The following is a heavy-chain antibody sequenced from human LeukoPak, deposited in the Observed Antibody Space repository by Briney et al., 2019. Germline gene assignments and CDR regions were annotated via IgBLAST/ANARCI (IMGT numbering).Heavy chain of an antibody. CDR2: INPSGGST. CDR3: ARDLAARQGGY. J-gene: IGHJ4*02. V-gene: IGHV1-46*01. CDR1: GYTFTSYY. Sequence: GASVKVSCKASGYTFTSYYMHWVRQAPGQGLEWMGIINPSGGSTSYAQKFQGRVTMTRDMSTSTVYMELSSLRSEDTAVYYCARDLAARQGGYWGQGTLVTVSS. D-gene: IGHD6-6*01.